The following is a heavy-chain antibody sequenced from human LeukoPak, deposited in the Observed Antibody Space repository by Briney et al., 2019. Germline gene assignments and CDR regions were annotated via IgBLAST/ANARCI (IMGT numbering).Heavy chain of an antibody. V-gene: IGHV4-61*02. CDR1: GGSISSGSYY. Sequence: SETLSLTCTVSGGSISSGSYYWSWIRQPAGKGLEWIGRIYTSGSTNYNPSLKSRVTISVDTSKNQFSLKLSSVTAADTAVYYCATPISGSLTFDYWGQGTLVTVSS. CDR3: ATPISGSLTFDY. J-gene: IGHJ4*02. D-gene: IGHD1-26*01. CDR2: IYTSGST.